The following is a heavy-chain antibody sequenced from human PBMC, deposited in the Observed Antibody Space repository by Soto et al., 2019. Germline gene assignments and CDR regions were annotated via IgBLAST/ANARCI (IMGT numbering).Heavy chain of an antibody. CDR2: ISGSGGST. V-gene: IGHV3-23*01. J-gene: IGHJ3*02. CDR1: GFTFSSYA. Sequence: EVQLLESGGGLVQPGGSLRLSCAASGFTFSSYAMSWVRQAPGKGLEWVSAISGSGGSTYYADSVKGRFTISRDNSKNTLYLQMNSLRAEDTAVYYCAKAILWFGELWATYDAFDIWGQGTMVTVSS. D-gene: IGHD3-10*01. CDR3: AKAILWFGELWATYDAFDI.